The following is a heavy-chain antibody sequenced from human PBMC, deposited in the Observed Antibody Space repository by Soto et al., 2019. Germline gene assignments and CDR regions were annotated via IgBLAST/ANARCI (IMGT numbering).Heavy chain of an antibody. V-gene: IGHV3-30-3*01. CDR2: ISYDGSNK. D-gene: IGHD4-17*01. CDR1: GFTFSSYA. J-gene: IGHJ4*02. CDR3: ARGPLYGDSTLTPPDY. Sequence: GGSLRLSCAASGFTFSSYAMHWVRQAPGKGLEWVAVISYDGSNKYYADSVKGRFTISRDNSKNTLYLQMNSLRAEDTAVYYCARGPLYGDSTLTPPDYWGQGTLVTVSS.